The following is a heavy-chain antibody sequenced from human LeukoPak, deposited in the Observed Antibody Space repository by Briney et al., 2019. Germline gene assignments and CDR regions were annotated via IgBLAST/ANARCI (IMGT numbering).Heavy chain of an antibody. CDR2: IHYSGTT. V-gene: IGHV4-39*07. Sequence: SETLSLTCTVSGDSITSRSYYWGWIRQAPGKGLEWIASIHYSGTTYYKPSLKSRVTISVDTSKTQFSLRLSSVTAADTAVYYCARDQRLYSGYDFWFDPWGQGTLVKVSS. J-gene: IGHJ5*02. D-gene: IGHD5-12*01. CDR3: ARDQRLYSGYDFWFDP. CDR1: GDSITSRSYY.